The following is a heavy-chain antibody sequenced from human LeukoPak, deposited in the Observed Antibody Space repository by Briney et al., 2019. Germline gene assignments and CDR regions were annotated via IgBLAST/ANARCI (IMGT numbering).Heavy chain of an antibody. CDR3: AKSTSGWSFDS. CDR1: GFTFSNYA. D-gene: IGHD6-19*01. Sequence: GGSLRLSCAASGFTFSNYALTWVRQAPGKGLEWVSAISGSGAGTYYADSVKGRFTMSRDNSKNTLYLQMNSLRAEDTAVYFCAKSTSGWSFDSWGQGTPVSVSS. CDR2: ISGSGAGT. J-gene: IGHJ4*02. V-gene: IGHV3-23*01.